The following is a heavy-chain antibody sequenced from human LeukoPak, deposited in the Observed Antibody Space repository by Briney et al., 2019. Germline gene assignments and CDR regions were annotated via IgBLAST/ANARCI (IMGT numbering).Heavy chain of an antibody. J-gene: IGHJ4*02. V-gene: IGHV1-2*02. D-gene: IGHD3-10*01. CDR2: INPNSGGT. Sequence: ASVKVSCKASGYTFTGYYMHWVRQAPGQGLEWMGWINPNSGGTNYAQKFQGRVTMTGDTSISTAYMELSRLRSDDTAVYYCARDHGRGYYFDYWGQGTLVTVSS. CDR1: GYTFTGYY. CDR3: ARDHGRGYYFDY.